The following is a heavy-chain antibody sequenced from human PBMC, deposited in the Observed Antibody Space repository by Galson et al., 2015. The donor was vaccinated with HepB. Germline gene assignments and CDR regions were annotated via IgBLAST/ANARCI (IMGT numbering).Heavy chain of an antibody. Sequence: SLRLSCAASGFTFSSYAMSWVRQAPGKGLEWVSVISGSGGSIYHADSVKGRFITSRDNSKNTLYLQINRLRAEDTAVYYCAKVNYYDSSGYYGDAFDVWGQGTMVTVSS. CDR1: GFTFSSYA. V-gene: IGHV3-23*01. J-gene: IGHJ3*01. CDR2: ISGSGGSI. CDR3: AKVNYYDSSGYYGDAFDV. D-gene: IGHD3-22*01.